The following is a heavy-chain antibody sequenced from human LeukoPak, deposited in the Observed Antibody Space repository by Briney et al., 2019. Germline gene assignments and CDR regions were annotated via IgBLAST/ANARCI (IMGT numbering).Heavy chain of an antibody. J-gene: IGHJ6*03. V-gene: IGHV4-34*01. CDR3: ARGLYYYYMDV. CDR2: INHSGST. CDR1: GGSFSGYY. Sequence: SETLSLTCAVYGGSFSGYYWSWIRQPPGKGLEWIGEINHSGSTNYNPSLKSRVTISVDTSKNQFSLKLSSVTAADTAVYYCARGLYYYYMDVWGKGTTVTVSS.